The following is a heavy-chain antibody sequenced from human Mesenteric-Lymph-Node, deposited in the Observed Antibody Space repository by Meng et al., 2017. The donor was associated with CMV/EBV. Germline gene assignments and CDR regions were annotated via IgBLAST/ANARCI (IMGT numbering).Heavy chain of an antibody. D-gene: IGHD2-21*02. CDR1: GFTFINYW. Sequence: GGSLRLSCAASGFTFINYWMHWVRQTPGKGLVWVSRINSDGSSTSYADSVKGRFTISRDNAKNTLYLQMNSLRVEDTAVYYCARFPGDRYYYHGMDVWGQGTTVTVSS. CDR3: ARFPGDRYYYHGMDV. V-gene: IGHV3-74*01. J-gene: IGHJ6*02. CDR2: INSDGSST.